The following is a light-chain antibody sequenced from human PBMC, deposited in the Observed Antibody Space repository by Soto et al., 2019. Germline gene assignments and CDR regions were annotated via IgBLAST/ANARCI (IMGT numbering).Light chain of an antibody. CDR2: ENY. V-gene: IGLV1-51*02. Sequence: QSVLTQPPSVSAAPGQKVTISCSGSASNIGNNYVSWYQQLPGTAPKLLIYENYERPSGIPDRFSGSKSGTSATLGITGLKTGDEADYYCGAWDNILTGGVFGGGTKLTVL. CDR1: ASNIGNNY. J-gene: IGLJ2*01. CDR3: GAWDNILTGGV.